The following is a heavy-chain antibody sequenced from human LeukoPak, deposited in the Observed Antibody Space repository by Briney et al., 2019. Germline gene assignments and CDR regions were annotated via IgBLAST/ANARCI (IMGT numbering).Heavy chain of an antibody. CDR3: ARVGGNGGDALSS. D-gene: IGHD2-21*02. V-gene: IGHV3-11*01. Sequence: GGSLRLSCAASGFTFSDSYMTWIRQAPGKGLEWVSYISNSGSSIYYADSVKGRFATSRDNAKSSLYLQMNSLRAEDTAVYYCARVGGNGGDALSSWGQGTLVTVSS. CDR2: ISNSGSSI. J-gene: IGHJ4*02. CDR1: GFTFSDSY.